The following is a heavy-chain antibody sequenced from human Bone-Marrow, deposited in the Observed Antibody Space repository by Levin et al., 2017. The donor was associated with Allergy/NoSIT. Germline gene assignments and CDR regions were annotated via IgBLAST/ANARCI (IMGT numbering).Heavy chain of an antibody. V-gene: IGHV4-59*01. CDR2: ISDGGRT. Sequence: SETLSLTCTVSGASINSLYWSWIRQTPGKGLEWIASISDGGRTHYNPSLQSRATISLDTSKNQFSLKLKSVPAADTAVYYCARDDETEVPPDFDYWGQGTLVTVSS. CDR3: ARDDETEVPPDFDY. J-gene: IGHJ4*02. CDR1: GASINSLY.